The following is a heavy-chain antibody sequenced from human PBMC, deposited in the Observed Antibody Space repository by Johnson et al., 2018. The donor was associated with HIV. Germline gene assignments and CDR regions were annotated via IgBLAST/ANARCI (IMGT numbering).Heavy chain of an antibody. J-gene: IGHJ3*02. Sequence: VQLVESGGGVVQPGRSLRLSCAASGFTVSSNYMTWVRQAPGKGLEWVSVIYSGGSTYYADYVKGRFTISRDNSKNTLYLQVNSLSDEDTAVYYCARGHNSAFDIWGQGTMVTVSS. CDR2: IYSGGST. CDR1: GFTVSSNY. CDR3: ARGHNSAFDI. V-gene: IGHV3-66*02. D-gene: IGHD2/OR15-2a*01.